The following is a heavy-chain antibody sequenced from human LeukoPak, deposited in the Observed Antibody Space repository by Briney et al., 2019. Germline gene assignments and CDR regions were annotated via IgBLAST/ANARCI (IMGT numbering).Heavy chain of an antibody. D-gene: IGHD6-6*01. CDR2: IIPIFGTA. J-gene: IGHJ4*02. V-gene: IGHV1-69*05. CDR1: GGTFSSYA. CDR3: ARVTVAARQYYFDY. Sequence: ASVKVSCKASGGTFSSYAISWVRQAPGQGLEWMGGIIPIFGTANYAQKFQGRVTITTDESTSTAYMELSSLRSEDTAVYYCARVTVAARQYYFDYWGQGTLVTVSS.